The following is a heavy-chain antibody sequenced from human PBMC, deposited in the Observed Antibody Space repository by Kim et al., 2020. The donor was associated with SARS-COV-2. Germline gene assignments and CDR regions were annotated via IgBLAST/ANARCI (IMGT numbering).Heavy chain of an antibody. CDR2: ISSSSSYT. CDR1: GFTFSDYY. Sequence: GGSLRLSCAASGFTFSDYYMSWIRQAPGKGLEWVSYISSSSSYTNYADSVKGRFTISRDNAKNSLYLQMNSLRAEDTAVYYCARVPTGRVGATSRWVRYWYFDLWGRGTLVTVSS. D-gene: IGHD1-26*01. V-gene: IGHV3-11*05. J-gene: IGHJ2*01. CDR3: ARVPTGRVGATSRWVRYWYFDL.